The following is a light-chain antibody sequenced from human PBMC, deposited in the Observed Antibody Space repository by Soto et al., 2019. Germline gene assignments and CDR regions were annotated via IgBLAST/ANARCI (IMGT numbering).Light chain of an antibody. CDR3: AAWDDSLNGVV. CDR1: SSNIGSNT. Sequence: QSVLTQPPSASGTPGQRVTISCSGSSSNIGSNTVNWYQQLQGTAPKLLIYSNNQRPSGVPDRFSGSKSGTSASLAISGLQYEDEADYYCAAWDDSLNGVVFGGGTKLTVL. V-gene: IGLV1-44*01. J-gene: IGLJ2*01. CDR2: SNN.